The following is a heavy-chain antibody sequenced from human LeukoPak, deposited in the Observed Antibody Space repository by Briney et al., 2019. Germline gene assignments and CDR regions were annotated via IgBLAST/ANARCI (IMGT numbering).Heavy chain of an antibody. CDR3: ARAVGSPYYYDSSGYYGN. V-gene: IGHV1-18*01. J-gene: IGHJ4*02. D-gene: IGHD3-22*01. Sequence: ASVKVPCKASGYTFTSYGISWVRQAPGQGLEWMGWISAYNGNTNYAQKLQGRVTMTTDTSTSTAYMELRSLKSDDTAVYYCARAVGSPYYYDSSGYYGNWGQGTLVTVSS. CDR1: GYTFTSYG. CDR2: ISAYNGNT.